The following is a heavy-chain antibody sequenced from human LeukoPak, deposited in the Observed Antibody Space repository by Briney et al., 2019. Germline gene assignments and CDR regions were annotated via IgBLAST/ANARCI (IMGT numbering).Heavy chain of an antibody. CDR1: GFTFSSYG. J-gene: IGHJ4*02. V-gene: IGHV3-23*01. Sequence: GGSLRLSCVGSGFTFSSYGMSWVRQAPGKGLEWLSATNGGGTNTFYADSVKGRFTISRDNSKNTLYLQMNSLRADDTALYYCAKKRSPPGVTQFDYWGQGTLVTVSS. CDR3: AKKRSPPGVTQFDY. CDR2: TNGGGTNT. D-gene: IGHD3-10*01.